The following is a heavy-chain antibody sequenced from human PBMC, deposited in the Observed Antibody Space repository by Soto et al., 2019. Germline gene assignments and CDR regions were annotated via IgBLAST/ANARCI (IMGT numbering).Heavy chain of an antibody. CDR1: GYIFLNYA. D-gene: IGHD2-8*02. J-gene: IGHJ4*02. CDR2: INAANGNT. V-gene: IGHV1-3*01. Sequence: ASVKVSCQASGYIFLNYAIHWVRQAPGQRPEWVGWINAANGNTKYSQKLQGRVTITSDTAASTAYMELSSLRSEDTAVYYCARYNNPGTGFVEDHYFDYWGQGTLVTVSS. CDR3: ARYNNPGTGFVEDHYFDY.